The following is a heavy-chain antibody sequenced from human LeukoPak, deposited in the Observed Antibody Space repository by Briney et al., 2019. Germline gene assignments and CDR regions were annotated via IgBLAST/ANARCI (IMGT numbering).Heavy chain of an antibody. CDR1: GGSISSYY. Sequence: PSETLSLTCTVSGGSISSYYWSWIRQPPGKGLEWIGEINHSGSTNYNPSLKSRVTISVDTSKNQFSLKLSSVTAADTAVYYCASGRGSFDPWGQGTLVTVSS. CDR3: ASGRGSFDP. V-gene: IGHV4-34*01. CDR2: INHSGST. J-gene: IGHJ5*02.